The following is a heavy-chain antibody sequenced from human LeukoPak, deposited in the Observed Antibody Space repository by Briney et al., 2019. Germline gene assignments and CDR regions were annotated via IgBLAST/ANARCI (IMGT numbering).Heavy chain of an antibody. Sequence: ASVKVSCKASGYTFTSYGISWVRQAPGQGLEWMGWISAYNGNTNHAQKLQGRVTMTTDTSTSTAYMELRSLRSDDTAVYYCGRGSDIVVVPAASDYWGQGTLVTVSS. CDR2: ISAYNGNT. V-gene: IGHV1-18*01. D-gene: IGHD2-2*01. CDR3: GRGSDIVVVPAASDY. CDR1: GYTFTSYG. J-gene: IGHJ4*02.